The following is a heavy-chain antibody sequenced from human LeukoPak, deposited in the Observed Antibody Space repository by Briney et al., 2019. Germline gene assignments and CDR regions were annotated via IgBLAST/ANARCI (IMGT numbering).Heavy chain of an antibody. CDR3: ARGSPLRLGELSLYRDFDY. CDR1: GGSISSGDYY. J-gene: IGHJ4*02. Sequence: SETLSLTCTVSGGSISSGDYYWSWIRQPPGKGLEWIGYIYNSGSSKYNPSLKSRVTISVDTSKNQFSLELSVVTAADTAVYYCARGSPLRLGELSLYRDFDYWGQGTLVAVSS. V-gene: IGHV4-61*08. CDR2: IYNSGSS. D-gene: IGHD3-16*02.